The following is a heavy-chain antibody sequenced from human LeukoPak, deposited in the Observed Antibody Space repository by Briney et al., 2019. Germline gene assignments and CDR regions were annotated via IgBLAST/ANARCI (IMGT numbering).Heavy chain of an antibody. J-gene: IGHJ4*02. CDR3: ARHYGRWIQFDY. V-gene: IGHV4-59*08. Sequence: PSETLSLTCAVYGGSFSGYYWSWIRQPPGKGLEWIGYIYYSGSTNYNPSLKSRVTISVDTSKNQFSLKLSSVTAADTAVYYCARHYGRWIQFDYWGQGTLVTVSS. CDR1: GGSFSGYY. CDR2: IYYSGST. D-gene: IGHD5-18*01.